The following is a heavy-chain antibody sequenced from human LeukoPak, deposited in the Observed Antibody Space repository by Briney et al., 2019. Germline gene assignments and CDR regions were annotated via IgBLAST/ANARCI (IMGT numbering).Heavy chain of an antibody. CDR1: GYTFTSYG. CDR2: ISAYNGNT. V-gene: IGHV1-18*01. J-gene: IGHJ4*02. CDR3: ARDRGTVGATGTVFDY. Sequence: ASVKVSCKASGYTFTSYGISWVRQAPGQGLEWMGWISAYNGNTNYAQKLQGRVTMTTDTSTSTAYMELSSLRSEDTAVYYCARDRGTVGATGTVFDYWGQGTLVTVSS. D-gene: IGHD1-26*01.